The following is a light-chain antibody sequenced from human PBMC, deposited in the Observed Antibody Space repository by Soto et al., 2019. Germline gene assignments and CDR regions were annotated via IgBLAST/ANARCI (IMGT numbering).Light chain of an antibody. CDR2: GAS. CDR1: QSVSSN. V-gene: IGKV3-15*01. Sequence: EILMTQSPATLSVSPGERATLSCRASQSVSSNLAWYQQKPGQAPRLLIFGASTRATGIPARFSGSGSGTEFALTISSLQSEDFAIYYCQQYDKWYTFGQGTKLEIK. CDR3: QQYDKWYT. J-gene: IGKJ2*01.